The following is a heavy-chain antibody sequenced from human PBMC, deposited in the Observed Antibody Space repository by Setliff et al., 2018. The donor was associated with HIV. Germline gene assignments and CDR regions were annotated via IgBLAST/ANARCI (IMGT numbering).Heavy chain of an antibody. CDR1: GGSISTDY. CDR3: ARGGYGSGNAYYFAD. V-gene: IGHV4-4*07. D-gene: IGHD3-10*01. CDR2: IQTSEGT. J-gene: IGHJ4*02. Sequence: LSLTCTVSGGSISTDYWTWVRQSAGKGLEWIGRIQTSEGTKYNPSLNSRVTVSIDTPKNQFSLDLTSVTAADTAVYYCARGGYGSGNAYYFADWGQGTPGTSPQ.